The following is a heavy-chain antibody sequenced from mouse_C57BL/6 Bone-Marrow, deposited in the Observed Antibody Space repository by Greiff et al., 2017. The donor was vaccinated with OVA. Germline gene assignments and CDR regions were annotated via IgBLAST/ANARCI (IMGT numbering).Heavy chain of an antibody. D-gene: IGHD2-3*01. V-gene: IGHV1-64*01. CDR1: GYTFTSYW. Sequence: QVQLQQPGAELVKPGASVKLSCKASGYTFTSYWMPWVKQRPGQGLEWIGMIHPNSGSTNYNEKFKSKATLTVDKSSSTAYMQLSSLTSEDSAVYYCARSGGYYPYYFDDWGQGTTLTVSS. CDR2: IHPNSGST. CDR3: ARSGGYYPYYFDD. J-gene: IGHJ2*01.